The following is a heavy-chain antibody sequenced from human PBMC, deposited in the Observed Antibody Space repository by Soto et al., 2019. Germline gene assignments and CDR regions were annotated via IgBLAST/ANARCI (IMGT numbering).Heavy chain of an antibody. J-gene: IGHJ5*02. Sequence: EVQLVESGGGLVQPGGSLRLSCAASKFTFSSYWMHWVRQAPGKGLVWVSRINTDGSRTTYADSVKGRFTISRDNAKNTAFLQMDSLRAEDTAMYYCVRVASVSYDWSDPWGQGTLVTVSP. CDR2: INTDGSRT. V-gene: IGHV3-74*01. D-gene: IGHD1-26*01. CDR1: KFTFSSYW. CDR3: VRVASVSYDWSDP.